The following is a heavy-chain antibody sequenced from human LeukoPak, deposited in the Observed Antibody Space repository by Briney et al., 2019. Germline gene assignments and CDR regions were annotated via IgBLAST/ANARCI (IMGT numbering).Heavy chain of an antibody. CDR1: GFTFSNYD. D-gene: IGHD3-3*01. CDR3: ARDGPRSGSSDY. V-gene: IGHV3-48*03. Sequence: GGSLRLSCVVSGFTFSNYDMNWVRQAPGKGLEWVSYISRSGGTKYYADSVKGRFTISRNNAKNSLYLQMNSLRVDDTSLYYCARDGPRSGSSDYWGQGTLVTVSS. CDR2: ISRSGGTK. J-gene: IGHJ4*02.